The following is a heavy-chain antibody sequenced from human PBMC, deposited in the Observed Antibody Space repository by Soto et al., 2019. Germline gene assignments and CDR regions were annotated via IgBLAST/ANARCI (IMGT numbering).Heavy chain of an antibody. CDR1: GGSISSSSYY. Sequence: QLQLQESGPGLVKPSETLSLTCTVSGGSISSSSYYWGWIRQPPGKGLEWIGSIYYSGSTYYNPSLKSRVTISVDTSKNQFSLKLSSVTAADTAVYYCASPDPGYGMDVWGQGTTVTVSS. CDR3: ASPDPGYGMDV. J-gene: IGHJ6*02. V-gene: IGHV4-39*01. CDR2: IYYSGST.